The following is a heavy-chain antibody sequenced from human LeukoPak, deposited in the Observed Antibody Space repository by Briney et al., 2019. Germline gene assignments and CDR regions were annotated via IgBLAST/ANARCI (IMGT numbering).Heavy chain of an antibody. D-gene: IGHD2-2*01. J-gene: IGHJ5*02. V-gene: IGHV4-34*01. CDR3: ASRDCSSTSCHEGYNWFVP. CDR2: INHSGST. CDR1: GGSFSGYY. Sequence: KPSETLSLTCAVYGGSFSGYYWSWIRQPPGKGLEWIGEINHSGSTNYNPSLKSRVTISVDTSKNQFSLKLTSVTAADTAVYYCASRDCSSTSCHEGYNWFVPWGQGILVSVSS.